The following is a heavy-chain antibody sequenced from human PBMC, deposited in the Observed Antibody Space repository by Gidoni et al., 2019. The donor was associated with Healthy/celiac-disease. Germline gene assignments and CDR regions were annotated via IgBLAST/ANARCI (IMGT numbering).Heavy chain of an antibody. CDR1: GVSVRSGLSY. Sequence: QVQLQESGPGLVKPSETLSLTCSVSGVSVRSGLSYWSWIRQPPGKGLEWIGYIYSSGSTNYNPYLKSRVTISVDTSKNQFSLKLSSVTAADTAVYYCARVLGYCSGGSCSGGMDVWGQGTTVTVSS. V-gene: IGHV4-61*01. CDR2: IYSSGST. CDR3: ARVLGYCSGGSCSGGMDV. J-gene: IGHJ6*02. D-gene: IGHD2-15*01.